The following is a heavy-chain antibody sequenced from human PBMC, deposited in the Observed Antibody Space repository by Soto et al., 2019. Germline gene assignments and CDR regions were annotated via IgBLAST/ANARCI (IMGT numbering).Heavy chain of an antibody. CDR3: AKMKPYGGNYRDDFDV. CDR1: GFTFNNFA. J-gene: IGHJ3*01. V-gene: IGHV3-23*01. D-gene: IGHD1-26*01. Sequence: EMQLLESGGGLQQPGGSLRLSCAASGFTFNNFAMGWVRQAPGKGLAWISAVTGRSRNTYYADSVKGRFTISRNNFENTVYLQMDGLRVEDTAVYYCAKMKPYGGNYRDDFDVWGRGTMVTVAS. CDR2: VTGRSRNT.